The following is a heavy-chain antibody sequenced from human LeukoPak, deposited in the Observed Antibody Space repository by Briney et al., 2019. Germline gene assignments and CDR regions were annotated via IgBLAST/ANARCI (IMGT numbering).Heavy chain of an antibody. CDR3: ARDGSWSMITFGGVIAPFDY. V-gene: IGHV4-39*07. CDR1: GGSISSSSYY. CDR2: IYYSGST. Sequence: SETLSLTCTVSGGSISSSSYYWGWLRQPPGTGLEWIGSIYYSGSTYYNPSLKSRVTISVDTSKNQFSLKLSSVTAADTAVYYCARDGSWSMITFGGVIAPFDYWGQGTLVTVSS. J-gene: IGHJ4*02. D-gene: IGHD3-16*02.